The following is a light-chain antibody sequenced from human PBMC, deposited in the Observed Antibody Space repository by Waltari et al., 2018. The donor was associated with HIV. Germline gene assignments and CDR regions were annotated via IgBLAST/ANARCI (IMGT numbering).Light chain of an antibody. J-gene: IGLJ2*01. CDR3: ATWDDSLSGVL. V-gene: IGLV1-47*01. CDR1: RSNLSSHY. Sequence: SVLTQPPSASGTPGQRVTSSFSGSRSNLSSHYVFCYQQLPGTAPKLLMPRNHQRPSGVPDRFSDSTSGTSASLAISGLRSEDEADYYCATWDDSLSGVLFGGGTKLTVL. CDR2: RNH.